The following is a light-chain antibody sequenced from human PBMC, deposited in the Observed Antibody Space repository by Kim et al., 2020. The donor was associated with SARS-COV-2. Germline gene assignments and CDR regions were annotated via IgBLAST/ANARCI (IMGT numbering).Light chain of an antibody. CDR1: TGAVTGGYY. J-gene: IGLJ3*02. CDR2: STS. Sequence: QAVVTQAPSLTVSPGGTVTLTCASSTGAVTGGYYPNWFQQKPGQPPSPLIYSTSNKHPWTPARFSGSLLGGKAALTLSGVQPEDEAEYYCLLFYGGIWVFGGGTQLTVL. V-gene: IGLV7-43*01. CDR3: LLFYGGIWV.